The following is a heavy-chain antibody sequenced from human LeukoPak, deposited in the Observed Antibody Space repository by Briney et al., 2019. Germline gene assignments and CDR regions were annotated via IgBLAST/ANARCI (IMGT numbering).Heavy chain of an antibody. CDR1: GHTFTSYD. Sequence: ASVKVSCKASGHTFTSYDINWVRQATGQGLEWMGWMNPNSGNTAYAQKFQGRVTMTRNTSISTAYMELSNLRSEDTAVYYCARSLWFGELSHAFDIWGQGTMVTVSS. V-gene: IGHV1-8*02. D-gene: IGHD3-10*01. CDR2: MNPNSGNT. J-gene: IGHJ3*02. CDR3: ARSLWFGELSHAFDI.